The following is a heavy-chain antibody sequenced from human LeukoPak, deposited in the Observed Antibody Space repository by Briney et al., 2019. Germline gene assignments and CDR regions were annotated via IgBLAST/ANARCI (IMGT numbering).Heavy chain of an antibody. J-gene: IGHJ4*02. Sequence: SETLPLTCTVPGGSISSYYWSWIRQPPGKGLEWIGYIYYSGSTNYNPPLKSRVTISVDTSKNQFSLKLSSVTAADTAVYYCARVSVTVIDYWGQGTLVTVSS. V-gene: IGHV4-59*01. D-gene: IGHD3-16*02. CDR3: ARVSVTVIDY. CDR2: IYYSGST. CDR1: GGSISSYY.